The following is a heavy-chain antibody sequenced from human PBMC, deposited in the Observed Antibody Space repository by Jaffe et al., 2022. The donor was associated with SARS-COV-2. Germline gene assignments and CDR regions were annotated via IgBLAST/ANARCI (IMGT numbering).Heavy chain of an antibody. CDR1: GFTFSNAW. J-gene: IGHJ5*02. CDR3: TTHSGYYQGGNWFDP. CDR2: IKSKTDGGTT. D-gene: IGHD5-12*01. Sequence: EVQLVESGGGLVKPGGSLRLSCAASGFTFSNAWMSWVRQAPGKGLEWVGRIKSKTDGGTTDYAAPVKGRFTISRDDSKNTLYLQMNSLKTEDTAVYYCTTHSGYYQGGNWFDPWGQGTLVTVSS. V-gene: IGHV3-15*01.